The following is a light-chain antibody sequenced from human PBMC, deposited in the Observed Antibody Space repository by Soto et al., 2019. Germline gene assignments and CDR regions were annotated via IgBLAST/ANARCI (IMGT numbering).Light chain of an antibody. CDR1: QGISSY. V-gene: IGKV1-8*01. CDR2: AAS. J-gene: IGKJ1*01. CDR3: QQYYSYPHS. Sequence: AIRMTQSPSSFSASTGDRVTITCRASQGISSYLAWYQQKPGKAPKLLIYAASTLQSGVPSRFSGSGSGTDFTLIISCLQSEDFATYYCQQYYSYPHSFGQGTKVDIK.